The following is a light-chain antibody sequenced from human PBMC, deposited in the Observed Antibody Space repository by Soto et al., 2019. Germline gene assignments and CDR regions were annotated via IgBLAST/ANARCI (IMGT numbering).Light chain of an antibody. CDR3: ISYTSSSTWV. Sequence: QSVLTQPPSVSAAPGQRVTISCTGTSSDVGGYNYVSWYQQHPGKAPKLMIYEVSNRPSGVSDRFSGSRSGNTASLTISGLQAEDESDYYCISYTSSSTWVFGGGTKLTVL. CDR1: SSDVGGYNY. CDR2: EVS. V-gene: IGLV2-14*01. J-gene: IGLJ3*02.